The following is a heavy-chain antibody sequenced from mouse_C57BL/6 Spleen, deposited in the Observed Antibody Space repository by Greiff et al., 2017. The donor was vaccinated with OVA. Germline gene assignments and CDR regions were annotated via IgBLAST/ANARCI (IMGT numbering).Heavy chain of an antibody. V-gene: IGHV1-54*01. D-gene: IGHD4-1*01. CDR3: ARTRWDDAMDY. CDR2: LNPGSGGT. CDR1: GYAFTNYF. Sequence: QVQLQQSGAELVRPGTSVTVSCKASGYAFTNYFIEWVKQRPGQGLEWIGVLNPGSGGTNYNEKFKGTATLTADKSSSTDYMQLSSLTSEDSAVYCCARTRWDDAMDYWGQGTSVTVSS. J-gene: IGHJ4*01.